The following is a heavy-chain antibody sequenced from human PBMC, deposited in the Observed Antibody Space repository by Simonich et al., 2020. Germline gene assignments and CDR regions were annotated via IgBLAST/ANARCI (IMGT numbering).Heavy chain of an antibody. J-gene: IGHJ3*01. CDR2: ISPNNGNT. CDR1: GYTFTSYG. V-gene: IGHV1-18*01. Sequence: QVQLVQSGAEVKKPGASVKVSCKASGYTFTSYGISWVRQAPGQGLEWMGWISPNNGNTTYAQKLQGRVTMTTDTSTSTAYMELRSRRSDDTAVYYCARSTTGTTAFDFWGQGKMVTVSS. CDR3: ARSTTGTTAFDF. D-gene: IGHD1-1*01.